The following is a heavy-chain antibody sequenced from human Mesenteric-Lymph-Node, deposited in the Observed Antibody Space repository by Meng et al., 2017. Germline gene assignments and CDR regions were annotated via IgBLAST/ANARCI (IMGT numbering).Heavy chain of an antibody. CDR1: GFTFSSYW. J-gene: IGHJ4*02. Sequence: GGSLRLSCAASGFTFSSYWMSWVRQAPGKGLEWVANIKQDGSEKYYVDSVKGRFTISRDNAKNSLYLQMNSLRAEDTAVYYCARDGELYYYGSGSYYGGWGQGTLVTVSS. CDR3: ARDGELYYYGSGSYYGG. CDR2: IKQDGSEK. V-gene: IGHV3-7*01. D-gene: IGHD3-10*01.